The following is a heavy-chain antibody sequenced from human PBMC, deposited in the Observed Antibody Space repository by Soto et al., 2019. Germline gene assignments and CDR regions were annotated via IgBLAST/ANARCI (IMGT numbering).Heavy chain of an antibody. CDR1: GGSISSYY. CDR2: IYYSGST. Sequence: PSETLSLTCTVSGGSISSYYWSWIRQPPGKGLEWIGYIYYSGSTNYNPSLKSRVTISVDTSKNQFSLKLSSVTAADTAVYYCARGLDSYYYYMDGWGKGTTVTVSS. V-gene: IGHV4-59*01. D-gene: IGHD3-16*01. J-gene: IGHJ6*03. CDR3: ARGLDSYYYYMDG.